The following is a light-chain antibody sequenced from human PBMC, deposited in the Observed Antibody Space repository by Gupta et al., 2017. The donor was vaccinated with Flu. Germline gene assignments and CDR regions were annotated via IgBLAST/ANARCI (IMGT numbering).Light chain of an antibody. CDR1: KIGYKN. J-gene: IGLJ2*01. V-gene: IGLV3-21*02. CDR2: DDN. Sequence: TARITGGGVKIGYKNVNWYQQKPGQAPGLVFYDDNDRPSGISERFSGSNSGDTATLTISRVEAADEAAYYCQVWDNDDDHPGKVFGGGTKLTVL. CDR3: QVWDNDDDHPGKV.